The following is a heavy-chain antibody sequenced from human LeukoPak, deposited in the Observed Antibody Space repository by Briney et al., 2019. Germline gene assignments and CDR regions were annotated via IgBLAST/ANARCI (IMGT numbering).Heavy chain of an antibody. CDR3: ARAYYYDSSGYSMLYYYYYYYMDV. CDR1: GYSISSGYY. J-gene: IGHJ6*03. CDR2: IYHSGST. D-gene: IGHD3-22*01. V-gene: IGHV4-38-2*01. Sequence: SETLSLTCAVSGYSISSGYYWGWIRQPPGKGLEWIGSIYHSGSTYYNPSLKSRVTISVDTSKNQFSLKLSSVTAADTAVYYCARAYYYDSSGYSMLYYYYYYYMDVWGKGTTVTGSS.